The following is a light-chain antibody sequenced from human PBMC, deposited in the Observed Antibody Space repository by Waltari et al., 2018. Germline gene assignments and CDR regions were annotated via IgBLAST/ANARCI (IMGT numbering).Light chain of an antibody. Sequence: QSALTQPASVSGSPGQSITISCTGTSSDVGGYNYVSWYQQHPGKAPKLMLYDVSNRRSGVSNRCSGSKSGNTASLTISGLQAEDEADYYCSSYISSSTLELFGGGTSLTVL. J-gene: IGLJ2*01. CDR2: DVS. V-gene: IGLV2-14*03. CDR1: SSDVGGYNY. CDR3: SSYISSSTLEL.